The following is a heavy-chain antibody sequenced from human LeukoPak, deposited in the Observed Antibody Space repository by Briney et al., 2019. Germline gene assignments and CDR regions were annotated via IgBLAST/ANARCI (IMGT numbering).Heavy chain of an antibody. CDR2: ITWEGGST. Sequence: TGGTLRLSCAASGFTFHDYAMHWVRQAPGKGLEWVSLITWEGGSTSYADSVKGRFTISRDNSKNSLYLQMNSLRAEDTALYYCAKDAIVGATRPYYFDYWGQGTLVTVSS. CDR1: GFTFHDYA. V-gene: IGHV3-43D*03. D-gene: IGHD1-26*01. CDR3: AKDAIVGATRPYYFDY. J-gene: IGHJ4*02.